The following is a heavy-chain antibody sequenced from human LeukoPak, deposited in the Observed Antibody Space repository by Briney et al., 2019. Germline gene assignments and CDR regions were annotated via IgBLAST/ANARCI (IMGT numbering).Heavy chain of an antibody. D-gene: IGHD4-17*01. CDR2: ISGSGGST. CDR3: AKEIDYGDANWFDP. V-gene: IGHV3-23*01. CDR1: AFTFSSYA. Sequence: GGSLRLSCAASAFTFSSYAMSWVRQAPGRGLEWVSAISGSGGSTYYADSVKGRFTISRDNSKNTLYLQMNSLRAEDTAVYYCAKEIDYGDANWFDPWGQGTLVTVSS. J-gene: IGHJ5*02.